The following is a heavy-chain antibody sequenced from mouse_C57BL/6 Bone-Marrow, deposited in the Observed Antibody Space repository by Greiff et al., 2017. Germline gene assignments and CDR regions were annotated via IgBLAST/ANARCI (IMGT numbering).Heavy chain of an antibody. Sequence: EVMLVESGGGLVKPGGSLKLSCAASGFTFSSYTMSWVRQTPEKRLEWVATISGCGGNTYYPDSVKGRFTISRDNAKNTLYLQMSSLRSEDTALYYCARHVRAGKDYWGQGTTLTVSS. CDR2: ISGCGGNT. CDR1: GFTFSSYT. CDR3: ARHVRAGKDY. J-gene: IGHJ2*01. V-gene: IGHV5-9*01. D-gene: IGHD3-1*01.